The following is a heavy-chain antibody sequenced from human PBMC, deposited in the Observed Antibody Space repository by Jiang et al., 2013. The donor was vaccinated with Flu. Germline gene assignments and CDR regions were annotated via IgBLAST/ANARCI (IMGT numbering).Heavy chain of an antibody. CDR2: IKQDGSEK. J-gene: IGHJ4*02. CDR1: GFSFSRYW. V-gene: IGHV3-7*03. CDR3: GYYDDSGYFDY. D-gene: IGHD3-22*01. Sequence: QLLESGGGLVXPGGSLRLSCAASGFSFSRYWMSWVRQAPGKGLEWVANIKQDGSEKHYVDSVKGRFTISRDNGKNSVDLQMDGLTAEDTAIYYCGYYDDSGYFDYWGQGTLVTASS.